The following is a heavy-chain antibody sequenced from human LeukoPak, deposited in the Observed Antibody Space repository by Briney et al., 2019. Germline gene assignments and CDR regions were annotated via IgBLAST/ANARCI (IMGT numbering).Heavy chain of an antibody. D-gene: IGHD6-19*01. V-gene: IGHV4-34*01. Sequence: SETLSLTCAVFGGSFSGYYCNWIRQPPGKGLEWIGEINHSGSTNYNPSLKSRVTISVDTSKNQFSLKLSSVTAADTAVYYCAHSGWPNDYWGQGTLVTVSS. CDR2: INHSGST. CDR3: AHSGWPNDY. J-gene: IGHJ4*02. CDR1: GGSFSGYY.